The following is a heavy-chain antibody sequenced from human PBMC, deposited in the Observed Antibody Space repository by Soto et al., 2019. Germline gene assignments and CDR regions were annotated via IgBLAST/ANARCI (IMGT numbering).Heavy chain of an antibody. CDR3: ARIPRYSFPTSDDLDS. J-gene: IGHJ4*02. Sequence: QVQLVQSGAEVKKPGSSVRVSCKASGDTSDSFSISWVRQAPGQGLEWMGGIIPMFGTGNYAERFQGRLTITADGSTRTAYMDLTSLTSEDTAVYYCARIPRYSFPTSDDLDSWGQGTLVTVSS. CDR1: GDTSDSFS. V-gene: IGHV1-69*01. CDR2: IIPMFGTG. D-gene: IGHD5-18*01.